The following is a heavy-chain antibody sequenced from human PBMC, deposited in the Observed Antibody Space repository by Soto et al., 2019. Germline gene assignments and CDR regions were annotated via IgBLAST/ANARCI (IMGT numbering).Heavy chain of an antibody. D-gene: IGHD2-15*01. CDR3: AKAGGKYCSGGNCYFDY. V-gene: IGHV3-23*01. J-gene: IGHJ4*02. CDR2: INGGGYTT. CDR1: GFTFSNYA. Sequence: EVQLLESGGGLVQPGGSLRLSCAASGFTFSNYAMSWVRQAPGKGLEWIAAINGGGYTTYYADSVQGRFTFSRDNSKITLSLQMNSLRAEDTAVYYCAKAGGKYCSGGNCYFDYCGQGTLVTVSS.